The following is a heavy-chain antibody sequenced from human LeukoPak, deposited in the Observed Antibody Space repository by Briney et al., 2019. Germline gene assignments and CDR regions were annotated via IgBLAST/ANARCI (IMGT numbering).Heavy chain of an antibody. CDR3: AREGGYCSGGSCYNTFVDY. J-gene: IGHJ4*02. CDR2: LNPNSGGT. CDR1: GYTFTGYY. D-gene: IGHD2-15*01. V-gene: IGHV1-2*04. Sequence: ASVKVSCKASGYTFTGYYMHWVRQAPGQGLEWMGWLNPNSGGTNYAQKFQGWVTMTRDTSISTAYMELSRLRSDDTAVYYCAREGGYCSGGSCYNTFVDYWGQGTLVTVSS.